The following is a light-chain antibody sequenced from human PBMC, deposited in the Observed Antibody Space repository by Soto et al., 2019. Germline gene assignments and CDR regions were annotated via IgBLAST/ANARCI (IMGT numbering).Light chain of an antibody. CDR3: QQYSKWPPWT. CDR1: QCLSGH. Sequence: EIVMTQSPATLAGSPGETVTLSCRASQCLSGHLAWYQQKPGQAPRLLLFRASTRAPGVPARFSGRGSGTEFTRTISGLQSQDFAVYYGQQYSKWPPWTFGPGTKVDI. CDR2: RAS. V-gene: IGKV3-15*01. J-gene: IGKJ1*01.